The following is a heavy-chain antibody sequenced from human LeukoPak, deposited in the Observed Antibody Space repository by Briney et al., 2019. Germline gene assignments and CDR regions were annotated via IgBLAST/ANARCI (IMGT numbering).Heavy chain of an antibody. J-gene: IGHJ4*02. CDR3: ARGTAAGVSSPNY. CDR2: INPNSGGT. D-gene: IGHD6-13*01. V-gene: IGHV1-2*02. CDR1: GYIFTGYY. Sequence: ASVKVSCKASGYIFTGYYMHWVRQAPGQGLEWMGWINPNSGGTNYAQKFRGRVTMTRDTSISTAYMELSRLSSDDTAVYYCARGTAAGVSSPNYWGQGTLVTVSS.